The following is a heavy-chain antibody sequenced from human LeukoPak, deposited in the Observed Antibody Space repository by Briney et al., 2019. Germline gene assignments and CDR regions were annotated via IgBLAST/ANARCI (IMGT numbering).Heavy chain of an antibody. CDR2: IYHSGST. V-gene: IGHV4-38-2*01. D-gene: IGHD1-26*01. J-gene: IGHJ1*01. CDR3: ATTSGSYSHFHH. CDR1: GYSISSGYY. Sequence: PSETLSLTCAVSGYSISSGYYWGWIRQPPGKGLEWIGSIYHSGSTYYNPSLKSRVTISVDTSKNQFSLKLSSVTAADTAVYYCATTSGSYSHFHHWGQGTVVTVSS.